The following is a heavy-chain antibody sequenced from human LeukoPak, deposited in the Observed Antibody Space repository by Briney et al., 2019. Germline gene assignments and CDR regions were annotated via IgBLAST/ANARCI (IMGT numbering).Heavy chain of an antibody. CDR1: GFTFDDYA. J-gene: IGHJ4*02. CDR2: ISWNSGSI. D-gene: IGHD1-26*01. V-gene: IGHV3-9*01. CDR3: ARSGSYFDY. Sequence: GGSLRLSCAASGFTFDDYAMYWVRQAPGKGLEWVSGISWNSGSIGYADSVKGRFTISRDNAKNSLYLQMNSLRAEDTALYYCARSGSYFDYWGQGTLVTVSS.